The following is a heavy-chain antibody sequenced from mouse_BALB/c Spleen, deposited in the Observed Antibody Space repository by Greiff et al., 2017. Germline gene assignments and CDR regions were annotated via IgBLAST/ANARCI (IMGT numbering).Heavy chain of an antibody. D-gene: IGHD2-3*01. J-gene: IGHJ4*01. Sequence: EVMLVESGGGLVQPGGSLKLSCAASGFTFSSYGMSWVRQTPDKRLELVATINSNGGSTYYPDSVKGRFTISRDNAKNTLYLQMSSLKSEDTAMYYCARALYDGYYAMDYWGQGTSVTVSS. V-gene: IGHV5-6-3*01. CDR1: GFTFSSYG. CDR3: ARALYDGYYAMDY. CDR2: INSNGGST.